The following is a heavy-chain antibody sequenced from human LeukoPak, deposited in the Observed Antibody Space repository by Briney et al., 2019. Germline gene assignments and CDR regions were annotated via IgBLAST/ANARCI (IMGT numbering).Heavy chain of an antibody. CDR1: GYTFTGYY. J-gene: IGHJ4*02. CDR2: INPNSGGT. Sequence: ASVKVSCKASGYTFTGYYLHWVRQAPGQGLEWMGWINPNSGGTKYAQNFQGRVTMTRDTSISTAYTELSRLISDDTAVYYCARDRYSGYDLGYWGQGTLVTVSS. V-gene: IGHV1-2*02. D-gene: IGHD5-12*01. CDR3: ARDRYSGYDLGY.